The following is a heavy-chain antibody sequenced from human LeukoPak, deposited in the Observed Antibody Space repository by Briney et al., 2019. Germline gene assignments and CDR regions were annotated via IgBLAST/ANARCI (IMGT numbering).Heavy chain of an antibody. V-gene: IGHV3-21*01. J-gene: IGHJ4*02. CDR1: GFTFSSYG. D-gene: IGHD3-16*01. CDR2: ISSSSSYI. Sequence: GGTLRLFCAASGFTFSSYGMSWVRQAPGKGLEWVSSISSSSSYIYYADSVKGRFTISRDNAKNSLYLQMNSLRAEDTAVYYCARVWAAKLDYWGQGTLVTVSS. CDR3: ARVWAAKLDY.